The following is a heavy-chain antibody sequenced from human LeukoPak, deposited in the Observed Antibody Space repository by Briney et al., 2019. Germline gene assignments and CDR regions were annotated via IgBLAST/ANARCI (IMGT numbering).Heavy chain of an antibody. CDR1: GFTFSSYA. D-gene: IGHD3-22*01. CDR2: ISGSGGST. V-gene: IGHV3-23*01. J-gene: IGHJ4*02. CDR3: AKRLDYYDSSGYPPWLTFDS. Sequence: GGSLRLSCAASGFTFSSYAMSWVRQAPGKGLEWVSAISGSGGSTYYADSVKGRFTISRDNSKNTLYLQMNSLRAEDTAVYYCAKRLDYYDSSGYPPWLTFDSWGQGTLVTVSS.